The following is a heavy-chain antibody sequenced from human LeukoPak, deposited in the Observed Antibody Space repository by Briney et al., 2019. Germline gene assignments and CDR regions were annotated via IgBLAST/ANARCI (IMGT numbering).Heavy chain of an antibody. Sequence: SETLSLTCAVYGGSFSGYYWSRIRQPPGKGLEWIGEINHSGSTNYNPSLKSRVTISVDTSKNQFSLKLSSVTAADTAVYYCASRSYSSSWYEGYFDYWGQGTLVTVSS. V-gene: IGHV4-34*01. D-gene: IGHD6-13*01. CDR2: INHSGST. CDR1: GGSFSGYY. CDR3: ASRSYSSSWYEGYFDY. J-gene: IGHJ4*02.